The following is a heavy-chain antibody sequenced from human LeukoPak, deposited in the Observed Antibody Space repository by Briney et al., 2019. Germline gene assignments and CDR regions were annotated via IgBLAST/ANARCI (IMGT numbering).Heavy chain of an antibody. CDR1: GDSVSRSSYY. J-gene: IGHJ5*02. CDR3: ARHYIGAGRGRTSLSFDP. V-gene: IGHV4-39*01. D-gene: IGHD6-13*01. Sequence: SETLSLTCTVSGDSVSRSSYYWGWIRQPPGKGLEWIGSMYYSGSTYYNPSLKSRLTISVDTSRNQFSLKLISVTAADTAVYYCARHYIGAGRGRTSLSFDPWGQGTLVTVSS. CDR2: MYYSGST.